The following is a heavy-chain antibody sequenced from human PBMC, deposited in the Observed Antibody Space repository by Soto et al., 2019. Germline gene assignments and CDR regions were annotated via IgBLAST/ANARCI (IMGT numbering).Heavy chain of an antibody. CDR3: ARDLRNYDFWSGPSSSYGMDV. Sequence: ASVKVSCKASGYTFTGYYMHWVRHAPGQRLEWMGWINPNSGGTNYAQKVQGWVTMTRDTSISTAYMELSRLRSDDTAVYYCARDLRNYDFWSGPSSSYGMDVWGQGTTVTVSS. V-gene: IGHV1-2*04. D-gene: IGHD3-3*01. CDR1: GYTFTGYY. J-gene: IGHJ6*02. CDR2: INPNSGGT.